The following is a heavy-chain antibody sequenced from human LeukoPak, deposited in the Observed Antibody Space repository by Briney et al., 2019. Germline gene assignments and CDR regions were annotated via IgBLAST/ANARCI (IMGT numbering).Heavy chain of an antibody. D-gene: IGHD5-12*01. CDR2: INSDGSST. Sequence: SGGSLRLSCAASGFTFSSYWMHWVRQAPGKGLVWVSRINSDGSSTSYADSVKGRFTISRDNAKNSLYLQMNSLRAEDTAVYYCARDLDTVAGYFYYYYGMDVWGQGTTVTVSS. CDR1: GFTFSSYW. J-gene: IGHJ6*02. V-gene: IGHV3-74*01. CDR3: ARDLDTVAGYFYYYYGMDV.